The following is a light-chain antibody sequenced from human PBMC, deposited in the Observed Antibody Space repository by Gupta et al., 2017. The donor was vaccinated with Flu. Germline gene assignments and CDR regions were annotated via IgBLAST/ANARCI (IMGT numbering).Light chain of an antibody. J-gene: IGKJ1*01. V-gene: IGKV3-20*01. CDR2: GGS. CDR1: QNIGSGY. CDR3: HQYGSSSWT. Sequence: EIVLTQSPGTLSLSPGERATLSCRASQNIGSGYLAWYQHNPGQAPRLLVYGGSSRASGIPDRFSGGGSGTEFTLTVSRREPEDFAVYYCHQYGSSSWTFGQGTKVEMK.